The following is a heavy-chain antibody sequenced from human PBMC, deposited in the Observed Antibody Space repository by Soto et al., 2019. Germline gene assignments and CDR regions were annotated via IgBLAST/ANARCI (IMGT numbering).Heavy chain of an antibody. D-gene: IGHD3-10*01. CDR1: GGSISSGDYY. V-gene: IGHV4-30-4*01. Sequence: QVQLQESGPGLVKPSQTLSLTCTVSGGSISSGDYYWSWIRQPPGKGLEWIGYIYYSGSTYYNPSLKSRVTISVDTSKNQFSLKLSSVTAADTDVYYCARALPGEVGTSPDPYWYFDLWGRGTLVTVSS. CDR2: IYYSGST. J-gene: IGHJ2*01. CDR3: ARALPGEVGTSPDPYWYFDL.